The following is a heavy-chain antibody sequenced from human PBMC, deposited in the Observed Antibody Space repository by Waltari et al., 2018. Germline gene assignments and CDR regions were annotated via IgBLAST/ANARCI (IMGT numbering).Heavy chain of an antibody. CDR2: IYYSGST. CDR3: ARAGSRSTPTYFFDY. J-gene: IGHJ4*02. V-gene: IGHV4-59*01. Sequence: QVQLQESGSGLVKPSETLSLTCTVSGGSITTYYWSWIRQPPGKGLEWIGYIYYSGSTNYNPSLKSRVTMSVDTSKNQFSLRLSSVTTADAAVYFCARAGSRSTPTYFFDYWGQGTLVTVSS. CDR1: GGSITTYY. D-gene: IGHD2-15*01.